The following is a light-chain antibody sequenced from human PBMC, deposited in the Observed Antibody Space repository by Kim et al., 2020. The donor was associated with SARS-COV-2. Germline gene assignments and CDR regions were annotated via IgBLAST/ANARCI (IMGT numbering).Light chain of an antibody. J-gene: IGKJ1*01. CDR1: QSISRY. CDR2: AAS. V-gene: IGKV1-39*01. CDR3: QQSYSTPGT. Sequence: ASVGDGVTITCLARQSISRYLNWYQQKPGKAPKLLIYAASSLESKVPSRFSGGGSETDFTLTISSLQPEDFATYYCQQSYSTPGTFGQGTKGGIK.